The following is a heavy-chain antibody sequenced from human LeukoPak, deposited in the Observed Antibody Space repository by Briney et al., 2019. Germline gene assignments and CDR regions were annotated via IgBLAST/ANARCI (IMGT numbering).Heavy chain of an antibody. Sequence: PGGSLRLSCAASGFTFSSYWRSWVRQAPGKGLEWVANIKQDGSEQYYVDFAKGRFTISRDNAKNSLYLQMNSLRAEDTAVYYCARLKDRRRYYDFWSGQNRYYMDVWGKGTTVTVSS. CDR2: IKQDGSEQ. CDR1: GFTFSSYW. V-gene: IGHV3-7*01. D-gene: IGHD3-3*01. CDR3: ARLKDRRRYYDFWSGQNRYYMDV. J-gene: IGHJ6*03.